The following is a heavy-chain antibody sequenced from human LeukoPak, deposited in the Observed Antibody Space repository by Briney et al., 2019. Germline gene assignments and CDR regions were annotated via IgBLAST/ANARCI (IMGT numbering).Heavy chain of an antibody. D-gene: IGHD2-2*01. Sequence: GGSLRLSCAASGFTFSSYAMHWVLQAPGKGLEWVAVISYDGSNKYYADSVKGRFTISRDNSKNTLYLQMNSLRAEDTAVYYCARSLYCSSTSCFGDRLVYGMDVWGKGTTVTVSS. CDR2: ISYDGSNK. CDR1: GFTFSSYA. CDR3: ARSLYCSSTSCFGDRLVYGMDV. J-gene: IGHJ6*04. V-gene: IGHV3-30*04.